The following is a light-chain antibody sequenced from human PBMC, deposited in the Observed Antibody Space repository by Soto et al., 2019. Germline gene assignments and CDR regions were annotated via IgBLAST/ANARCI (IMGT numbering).Light chain of an antibody. J-gene: IGKJ2*01. CDR2: WAS. Sequence: DIVMTQSPDSLAVSLGERATINCKSSQSVLHSSNNKNYLAWYQQKPGQPPKLLIYWASTRESGVPDRFSGSGSGTDFTLTISSLQAEDVADYYCQQYYSTPPAFGQGTKLEIK. V-gene: IGKV4-1*01. CDR1: QSVLHSSNNKNY. CDR3: QQYYSTPPA.